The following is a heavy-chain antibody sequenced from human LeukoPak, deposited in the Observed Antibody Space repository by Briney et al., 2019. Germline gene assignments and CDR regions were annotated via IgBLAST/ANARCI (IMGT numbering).Heavy chain of an antibody. CDR3: ARDPDGSGGCYFDY. Sequence: PGGSLRLSCAASGFTFSSYAMHWVRQAPGKGLEWVAVISYDGSNKYYADSVKGRFTISRDNSKNTLYLQMNSLRAEDTAVYYCARDPDGSGGCYFDYWGQGTLVTVSS. J-gene: IGHJ4*02. CDR1: GFTFSSYA. D-gene: IGHD3-10*01. CDR2: ISYDGSNK. V-gene: IGHV3-30-3*01.